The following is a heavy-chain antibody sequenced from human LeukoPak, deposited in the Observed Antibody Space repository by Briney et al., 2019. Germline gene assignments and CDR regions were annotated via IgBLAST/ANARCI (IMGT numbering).Heavy chain of an antibody. V-gene: IGHV3-69-1*02. Sequence: KPGGSLRLSCAASGFIFSHYGMNWVRQAPGKGLEWVSGITSRSTTYYADSVKGRFTISRDNAKNSLYLQMNSLRAEDTAVYYCARNSRDIVVVVAATRDYYYYMDVWGKGTTVTISS. CDR3: ARNSRDIVVVVAATRDYYYYMDV. J-gene: IGHJ6*03. CDR2: ITSRSTT. D-gene: IGHD2-15*01. CDR1: GFIFSHYG.